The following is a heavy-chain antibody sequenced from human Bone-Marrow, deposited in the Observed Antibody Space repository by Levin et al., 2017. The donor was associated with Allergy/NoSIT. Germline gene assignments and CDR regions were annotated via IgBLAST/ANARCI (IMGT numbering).Heavy chain of an antibody. Sequence: SETLSLTCAVSGGSINSTNWWSWVRQPPGKGLEWIGEIYHSGGTNYSPSLKSRVTISVDRSKNHFSLNLRSVTAADTALYYCATRPRVLLWLGELSHCDYWGQGVLVTVSS. V-gene: IGHV4-4*02. CDR2: IYHSGGT. CDR3: ATRPRVLLWLGELSHCDY. CDR1: GGSINSTNW. D-gene: IGHD3-10*01. J-gene: IGHJ4*02.